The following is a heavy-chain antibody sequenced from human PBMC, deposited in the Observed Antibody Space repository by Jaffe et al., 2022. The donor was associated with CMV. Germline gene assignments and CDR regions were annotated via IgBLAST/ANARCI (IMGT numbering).Heavy chain of an antibody. CDR3: AKFKSGEWNVGNALDI. CDR1: GFTFSNYA. CDR2: ISGSAYST. Sequence: EVQLVESGGGLVQPGGSLRLSCAASGFTFSNYAMSWVRQAPGKGLEWVLAISGSAYSTFYIDSVKGRFTISRDNSRNTLYLQMNSLRAEDTALYYCAKFKSGEWNVGNALDIWGLGTMVTVSS. D-gene: IGHD1-1*01. V-gene: IGHV3-23*04. J-gene: IGHJ3*02.